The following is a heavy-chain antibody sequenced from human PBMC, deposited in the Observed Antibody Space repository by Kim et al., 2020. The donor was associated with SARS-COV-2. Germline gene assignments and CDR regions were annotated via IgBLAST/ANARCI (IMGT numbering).Heavy chain of an antibody. D-gene: IGHD3-3*01. J-gene: IGHJ5*02. CDR3: ARDHLTIFGVVIISPGWFDP. Sequence: SETLSLTCTVSGGSISSYNWSWIRQPAGTGLEWIGRIYTSGSTNYNPTLKSRVTMSVDTSKNQFSLKLSSVTAADTAVYYCARDHLTIFGVVIISPGWFDPWGQGSLVTVSS. CDR2: IYTSGST. CDR1: GGSISSYN. V-gene: IGHV4-4*07.